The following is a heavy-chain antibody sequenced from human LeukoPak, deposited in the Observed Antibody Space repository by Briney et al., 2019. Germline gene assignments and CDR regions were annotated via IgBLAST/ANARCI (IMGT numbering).Heavy chain of an antibody. V-gene: IGHV3-30*01. Sequence: GGSLRLSCAASGFTFTAYAMSWVRQTQGTGLEWVAGLSYAGTNKYYADSVKGRFTISRDDSKNTLYLQMNSLRPEDTAVYYCARVGAEMATYYYYSIDVWGRGTTVTVSS. CDR2: LSYAGTNK. J-gene: IGHJ6*03. CDR3: ARVGAEMATYYYYSIDV. D-gene: IGHD5-24*01. CDR1: GFTFTAYA.